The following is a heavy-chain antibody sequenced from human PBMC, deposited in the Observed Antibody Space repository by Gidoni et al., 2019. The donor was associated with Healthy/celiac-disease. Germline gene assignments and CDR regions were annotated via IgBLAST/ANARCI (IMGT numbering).Heavy chain of an antibody. V-gene: IGHV4-39*01. CDR3: ARHAYSDTSAYWAAFDV. D-gene: IGHD3-22*01. Sequence: QLQLQESGPGLVKPSETLSLSCSVSGGSIRGTHYFWGCIRQPPGKGLEWIGSIFYSGSTYYNPSLKSRVTISVDTSKNQFSLKLSSVTAADTAVYYCARHAYSDTSAYWAAFDVWGQGTMVTVSS. CDR1: GGSIRGTHYF. CDR2: IFYSGST. J-gene: IGHJ3*01.